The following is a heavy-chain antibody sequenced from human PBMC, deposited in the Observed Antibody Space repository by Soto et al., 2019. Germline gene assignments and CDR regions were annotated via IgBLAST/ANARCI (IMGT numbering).Heavy chain of an antibody. V-gene: IGHV4-59*01. J-gene: IGHJ4*02. CDR1: CGSIISYY. CDR2: IYYSGST. CDR3: ARVIVGYYDSSGAIDY. Sequence: PSETLSLTCTFSCGSIISYYWSWIRQPPGKGLEWTGYIYYSGSTNYNPSLKSRVTISVDTSKNHFSLKLSSVTAADTAVYYCARVIVGYYDSSGAIDYWGQGTLVTVSS. D-gene: IGHD3-22*01.